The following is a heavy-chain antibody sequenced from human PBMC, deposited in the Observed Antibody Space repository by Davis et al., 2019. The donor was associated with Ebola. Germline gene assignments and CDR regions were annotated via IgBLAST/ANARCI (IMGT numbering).Heavy chain of an antibody. V-gene: IGHV3-30*02. D-gene: IGHD1-26*01. Sequence: GESLKISCVASGFTFSSYGMHWVRQAPGKGLEWVAYIRNDGSNKYYADSVRGRFTISRDNSNNTLYLQINSLRVEDTAVYYCAKERDWGGSYPYIMDVWGQGTTVIVSS. CDR2: IRNDGSNK. CDR1: GFTFSSYG. CDR3: AKERDWGGSYPYIMDV. J-gene: IGHJ6*02.